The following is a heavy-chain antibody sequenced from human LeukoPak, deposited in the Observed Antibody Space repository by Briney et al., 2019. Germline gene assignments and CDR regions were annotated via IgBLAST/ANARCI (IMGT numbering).Heavy chain of an antibody. D-gene: IGHD1-1*01. CDR1: GFTFSIYG. J-gene: IGHJ4*02. Sequence: GGSLRLSCAASGFTFSIYGMHWVRQAPGKGLEWVAFIRPDGSNKYYADSVKGRFTISRDNSKNTLYLQMDSLRAEDTAVYYCAKDKGYAFDYWGQGTPVTVSS. CDR3: AKDKGYAFDY. CDR2: IRPDGSNK. V-gene: IGHV3-30*02.